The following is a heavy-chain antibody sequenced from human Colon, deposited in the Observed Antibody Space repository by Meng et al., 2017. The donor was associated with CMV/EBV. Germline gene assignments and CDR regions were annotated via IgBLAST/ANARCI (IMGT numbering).Heavy chain of an antibody. CDR3: VRDMRSSAYYYNLDS. V-gene: IGHV3-23*03. J-gene: IGHJ4*02. CDR2: IYSGGSST. CDR1: GFTFSSYA. Sequence: GESLKISCAASGFTFSSYAVSWVRQAPGKGLEWVSVIYSGGSSTYYADSVKGRFTISRDNSKNTLYLEMNRLRPEDTAFYFCVRDMRSSAYYYNLDSWGPGTLVTVSS. D-gene: IGHD3-22*01.